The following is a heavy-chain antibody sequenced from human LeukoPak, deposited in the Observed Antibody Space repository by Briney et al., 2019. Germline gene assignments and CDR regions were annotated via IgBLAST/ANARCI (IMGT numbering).Heavy chain of an antibody. Sequence: PSETLSLTCTVSGGSISSSSYYWGWIRQPPGKGLEWIGSIYYSGTAYYNRSLKSRVTISVDTSKNQFSLKLSSVTAADTAVYYCARGVMVTILTPFDYWGQGTLVTVSS. CDR2: IYYSGTA. V-gene: IGHV4-39*07. CDR3: ARGVMVTILTPFDY. CDR1: GGSISSSSYY. D-gene: IGHD5-24*01. J-gene: IGHJ4*02.